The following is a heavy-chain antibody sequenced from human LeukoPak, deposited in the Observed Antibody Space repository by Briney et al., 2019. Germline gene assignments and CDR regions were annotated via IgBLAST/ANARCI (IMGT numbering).Heavy chain of an antibody. CDR1: GGSISSSSYY. V-gene: IGHV4-39*07. Sequence: SETLSLTCTVSGGSISSSSYYWGWIRQPPGKGLEWIGSIYYSGSTYYNPSLKSRVTISVDTSKNQFSLKLSSVTAADTAVYYCASGDGDYVGYWGQGTLVTVSS. CDR3: ASGDGDYVGY. D-gene: IGHD4-17*01. CDR2: IYYSGST. J-gene: IGHJ4*02.